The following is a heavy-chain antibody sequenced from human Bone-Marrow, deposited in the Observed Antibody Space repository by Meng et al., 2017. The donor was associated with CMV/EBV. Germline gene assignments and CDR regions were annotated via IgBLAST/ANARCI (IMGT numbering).Heavy chain of an antibody. V-gene: IGHV4-38-2*02. J-gene: IGHJ4*02. CDR1: GYSISSGYY. CDR3: ARRSAVAHPFDY. D-gene: IGHD6-19*01. CDR2: IHHSGST. Sequence: SETLSLTCIVSGYSISSGYYWGWIRQPPGKGLEWIGSIHHSGSTYYNPSLKSRVTISVDTSKNQFSLKLSSVTAADTAVYYCARRSAVAHPFDYWGQGTLVTVSS.